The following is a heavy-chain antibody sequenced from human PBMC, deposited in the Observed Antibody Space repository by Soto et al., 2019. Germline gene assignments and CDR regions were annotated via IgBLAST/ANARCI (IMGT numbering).Heavy chain of an antibody. CDR1: GFTFSSYS. Sequence: SGGSLRLSCAASGFTFSSYSMNRVRQAPGKGLEWVSVIYSGGSTFYADSVRGRFTISRDNSKNTVNLQMNSLRAEDTAVYYCARDPWAADYWGQGTLVTVSS. D-gene: IGHD3-16*01. V-gene: IGHV3-66*01. CDR2: IYSGGST. CDR3: ARDPWAADY. J-gene: IGHJ4*02.